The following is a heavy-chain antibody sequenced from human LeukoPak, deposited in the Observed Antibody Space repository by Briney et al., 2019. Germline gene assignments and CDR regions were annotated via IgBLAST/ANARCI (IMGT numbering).Heavy chain of an antibody. CDR1: GGTFSNYA. V-gene: IGHV1-69*13. J-gene: IGHJ5*02. CDR3: AGGYYLNWFDP. CDR2: IIPIFGTA. Sequence: ASVKVSCKASGGTFSNYAISWVRQAPGQGLEWMGGIIPIFGTANYAQKFQGRVTITADESTSTAYMELSSLRSEDTAVYYCAGGYYLNWFDPWGQGTLVTVSS. D-gene: IGHD3-10*01.